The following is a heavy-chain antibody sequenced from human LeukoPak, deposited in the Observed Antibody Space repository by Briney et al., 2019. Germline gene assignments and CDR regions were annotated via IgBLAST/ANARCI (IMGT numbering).Heavy chain of an antibody. Sequence: GGSLRLSCAASGVTFDDFAMHWVRQAPGKGLEWVSGISWNSGSIGYADSVKGRFTISRDNAKNSLYLQMNSLRAEDTALYYCAKDSRYDFWSGYSNWFDPWGQGTLVTVSS. CDR1: GVTFDDFA. J-gene: IGHJ5*02. V-gene: IGHV3-9*01. CDR2: ISWNSGSI. CDR3: AKDSRYDFWSGYSNWFDP. D-gene: IGHD3-3*01.